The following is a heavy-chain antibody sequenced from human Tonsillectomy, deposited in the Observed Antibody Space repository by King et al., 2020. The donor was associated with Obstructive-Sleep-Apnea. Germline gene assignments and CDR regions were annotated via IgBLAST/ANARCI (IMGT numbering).Heavy chain of an antibody. CDR2: IYYSGST. CDR3: ARREYSSSGVGY. Sequence: QLQESGPGLVKPSETLSLTCTVSGGSISSSSYYWGWIRQPPGKGLEWIGSIYYSGSTYYNPPLKSRVTISVDTSKNQFSLKLSSVTAADTAEYYCARREYSSSGVGYWGQGTLVTVSS. V-gene: IGHV4-39*07. D-gene: IGHD6-13*01. J-gene: IGHJ4*02. CDR1: GGSISSSSYY.